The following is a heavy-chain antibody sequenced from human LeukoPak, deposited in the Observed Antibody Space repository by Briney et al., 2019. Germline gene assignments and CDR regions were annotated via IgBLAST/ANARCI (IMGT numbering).Heavy chain of an antibody. CDR2: ISGGGGNT. CDR3: AKEGSSWPYFDY. Sequence: QAGGSLRLSCAASGFTFSSYAMSWVRQAPGKWLEWVSAISGGGGNTYYADSVKGRFTITRDNSKNTLYLQLNSLRAEDTAVYYCAKEGSSWPYFDYWGQGTLVTVSS. D-gene: IGHD6-13*01. CDR1: GFTFSSYA. J-gene: IGHJ4*02. V-gene: IGHV3-23*01.